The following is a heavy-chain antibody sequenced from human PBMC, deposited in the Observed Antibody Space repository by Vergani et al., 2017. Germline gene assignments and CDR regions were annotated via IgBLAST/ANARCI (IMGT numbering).Heavy chain of an antibody. V-gene: IGHV5-51*01. J-gene: IGHJ4*02. CDR3: TRHVPCDDGACLHFDH. D-gene: IGHD5-24*01. Sequence: EVMLVQSGAEVKKPGESLKISCKYSESSFTSNQIAWVRQMSGKGLQWMWNINPIDSKIADSPSFESQFIMSVERSITTAYLQWRSLKASDTAIYCCTRHVPCDDGACLHFDHWSRGTQVTVSS. CDR2: INPIDSKI. CDR1: ESSFTSNQ.